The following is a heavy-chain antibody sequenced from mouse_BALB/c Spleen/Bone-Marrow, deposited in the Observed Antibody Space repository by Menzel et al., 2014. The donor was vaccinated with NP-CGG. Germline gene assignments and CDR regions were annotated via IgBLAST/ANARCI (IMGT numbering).Heavy chain of an antibody. CDR3: ARDWDWYFDV. Sequence: QVQLKESGPGLVAPSQSPSITCTVSGFSLTSYGVHWVRQPPGKGLEWLGVIWAGGSTNYNSALMSRLSISKDNSKSQVFLKVNSLQTDDTAMYYCARDWDWYFDVWGAGTTVTVSS. CDR2: IWAGGST. V-gene: IGHV2-9*02. CDR1: GFSLTSYG. J-gene: IGHJ1*01. D-gene: IGHD4-1*01.